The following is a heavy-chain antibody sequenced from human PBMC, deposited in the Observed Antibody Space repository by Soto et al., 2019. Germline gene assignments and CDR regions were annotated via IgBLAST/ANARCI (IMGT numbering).Heavy chain of an antibody. Sequence: GASVKVSCKASGYTFTSYGISWVRQAPGQGLEWMGWISAYNGNTNYAQKLQGRVTMTTDTSTSTAYMELRSLRSDDTAVYYCARSGEQADILYSSSGMDVWGQGTRSPSP. J-gene: IGHJ6*02. D-gene: IGHD1-26*01. CDR3: ARSGEQADILYSSSGMDV. CDR2: ISAYNGNT. CDR1: GYTFTSYG. V-gene: IGHV1-18*01.